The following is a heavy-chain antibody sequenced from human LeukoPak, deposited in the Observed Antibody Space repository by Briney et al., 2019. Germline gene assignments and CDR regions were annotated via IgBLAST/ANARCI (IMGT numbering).Heavy chain of an antibody. Sequence: GGSLRLSCAASGFTFISYAMSWVRQAPGKGLEWVSVISGSGGSTHYADSAKGRFTTSRDNSKNTLYLQMNSLRAEDTAVYYCASPSGDYDFWSGYYYGMDVWGQGTTVTVSS. D-gene: IGHD3-3*01. J-gene: IGHJ6*02. V-gene: IGHV3-23*01. CDR2: ISGSGGST. CDR3: ASPSGDYDFWSGYYYGMDV. CDR1: GFTFISYA.